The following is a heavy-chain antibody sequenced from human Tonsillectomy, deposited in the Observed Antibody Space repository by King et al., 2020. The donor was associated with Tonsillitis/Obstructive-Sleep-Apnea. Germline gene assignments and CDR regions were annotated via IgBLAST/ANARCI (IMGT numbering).Heavy chain of an antibody. CDR1: GGSFSGYY. V-gene: IGHV4-34*01. CDR2: ISHSGST. J-gene: IGHJ6*03. CDR3: ARGSRIMARGVEHYYYMDV. D-gene: IGHD3-10*01. Sequence: VQLQQWGAGLLKPSETLSLTCAVYGGSFSGYYRSWVRLPPGKGLEWIGEISHSGSTNYNPSLKNRVTISVDTSKNQFSLKLSSVTAADTAVYYCARGSRIMARGVEHYYYMDVWGKGTTVTVSS.